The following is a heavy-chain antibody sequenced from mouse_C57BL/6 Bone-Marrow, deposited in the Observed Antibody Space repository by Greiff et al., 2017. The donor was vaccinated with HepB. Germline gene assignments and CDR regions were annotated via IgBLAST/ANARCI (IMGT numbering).Heavy chain of an antibody. CDR1: GFNIKDYY. V-gene: IGHV14-2*01. CDR3: APDYYGSSYDWYFDV. D-gene: IGHD1-1*01. CDR2: IDPEDGET. J-gene: IGHJ1*03. Sequence: VHVKQSGAELVKPGASVKLSCTASGFNIKDYYMHWVKQRTEQGLEWIGRIDPEDGETKYAPKFQGKATITADTFSNTAYLQLSSLTSEDTAVYYCAPDYYGSSYDWYFDVWGTGTTVTVSS.